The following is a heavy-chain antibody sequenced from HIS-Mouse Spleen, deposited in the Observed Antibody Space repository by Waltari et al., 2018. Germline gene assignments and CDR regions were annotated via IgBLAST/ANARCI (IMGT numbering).Heavy chain of an antibody. CDR2: IYYSGST. Sequence: QLQLQESGPGLVKPSETLSLTCTVSGGSISSSSYSCGGIRQPPGKGLEWIGSIYYSGSTYYNPSLKSRVTISVDTSKNQFSLKLSSVTAADTAVYYCAREIPYSSSWYDWYFDLWGRGTLVTVSS. J-gene: IGHJ2*01. CDR1: GGSISSSSYS. CDR3: AREIPYSSSWYDWYFDL. D-gene: IGHD6-13*01. V-gene: IGHV4-39*07.